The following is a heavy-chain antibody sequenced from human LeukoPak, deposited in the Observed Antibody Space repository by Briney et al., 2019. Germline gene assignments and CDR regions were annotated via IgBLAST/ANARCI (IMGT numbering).Heavy chain of an antibody. CDR1: GYTFTSYG. V-gene: IGHV1-69*05. D-gene: IGHD3-22*01. Sequence: GASVKVSYKASGYTFTSYGISWVRQAPGQGLEWMGRIIPIFGTADYAQKFQGRVTMTTDESTNTAYMELSSLRSEDTAVYYCAREPVPRSSGLQYWGQGTLVTVSS. CDR3: AREPVPRSSGLQY. CDR2: IIPIFGTA. J-gene: IGHJ4*02.